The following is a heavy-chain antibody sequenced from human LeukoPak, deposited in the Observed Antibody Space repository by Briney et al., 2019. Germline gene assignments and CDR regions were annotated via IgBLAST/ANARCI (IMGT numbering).Heavy chain of an antibody. CDR2: ISGSGGST. CDR1: RFSFSSYA. CDR3: AKDWGTRTPVHFDY. D-gene: IGHD3-16*01. Sequence: GGSLRLSCAASRFSFSSYAMSWVRQAPGKGLEWVSGISGSGGSTYYADSVKGRFTISRDNSKNTLYLQMNSLRAEDTAVYYCAKDWGTRTPVHFDYWGQGTLVTVSS. V-gene: IGHV3-23*01. J-gene: IGHJ4*02.